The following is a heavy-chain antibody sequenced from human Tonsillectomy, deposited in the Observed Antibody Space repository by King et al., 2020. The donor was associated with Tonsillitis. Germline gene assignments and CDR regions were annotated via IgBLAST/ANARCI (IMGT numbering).Heavy chain of an antibody. CDR3: ARDWRRAVAASGAFDI. Sequence: VQLVESGGGVGQPGRSLRLSCAASGFTFSSYGMHWVRQAPGEGLEWVAVIWFDGSNKYYADSVKGRFTISRDNSKNTLYLQMNSRRAEDTAVYYCARDWRRAVAASGAFDIWGQGTMVTVSS. CDR2: IWFDGSNK. J-gene: IGHJ3*02. D-gene: IGHD6-19*01. CDR1: GFTFSSYG. V-gene: IGHV3-33*08.